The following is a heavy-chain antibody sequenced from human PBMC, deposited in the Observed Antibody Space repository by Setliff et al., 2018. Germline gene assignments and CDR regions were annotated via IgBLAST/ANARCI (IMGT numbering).Heavy chain of an antibody. CDR1: GDSISSGNW. CDR3: ARAPRYFDSTGSYFDF. Sequence: KPSETLSLTCAVSGDSISSGNWWSWVRQPPEKGLEWIGEINHSGNTNYNPSLKSRVTISVDKSTNQFSLKLTSVTAADTAVYYCARAPRYFDSTGSYFDFWGQGTLVTVSS. V-gene: IGHV4-4*02. CDR2: INHSGNT. J-gene: IGHJ4*02. D-gene: IGHD3-22*01.